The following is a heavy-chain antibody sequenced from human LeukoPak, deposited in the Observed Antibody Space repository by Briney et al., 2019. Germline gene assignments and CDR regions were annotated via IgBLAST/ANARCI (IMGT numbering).Heavy chain of an antibody. V-gene: IGHV3-74*01. CDR3: ARDRGSYYYGSGSLYYYYYYGMDV. J-gene: IGHJ6*02. CDR2: INRDGSIT. CDR1: GFTFSSSW. D-gene: IGHD3-10*01. Sequence: GGSLRLSGAASGFTFSSSWMHWVGQAPGKGLVWVSRINRDGSITSYADSVKGRFTISRDNAKNMLYLQMNSLRAEDTAVYYCARDRGSYYYGSGSLYYYYYYGMDVWGQGTTVTVSS.